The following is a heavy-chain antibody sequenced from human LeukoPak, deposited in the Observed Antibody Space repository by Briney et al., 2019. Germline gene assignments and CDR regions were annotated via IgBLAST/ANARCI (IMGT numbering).Heavy chain of an antibody. V-gene: IGHV1-69*05. CDR2: TIPIFGTA. CDR1: GGTFSSYA. CDR3: ARSNLAYCGGDCYSYYFDY. J-gene: IGHJ4*02. D-gene: IGHD2-21*02. Sequence: SVKVSCKASGGTFSSYAIGWVRQAPGQGLEWMGGTIPIFGTANYAQRFQGRVTITTDESTSTAYMELSSLRSEDTAVYYCARSNLAYCGGDCYSYYFDYWGQGTLVTVSS.